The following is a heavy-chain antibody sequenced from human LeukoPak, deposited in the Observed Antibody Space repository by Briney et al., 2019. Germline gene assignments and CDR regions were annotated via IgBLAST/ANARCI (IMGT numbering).Heavy chain of an antibody. V-gene: IGHV4-61*01. CDR3: ARVGDSRGYSSDY. CDR1: GGSVSSGSYY. Sequence: SETLSLTCTVSGGSVSSGSYYWSWIRQPPGTGLDWIGYIYYSGSTNYNPSLKSRVTMSVDTSKNQFSLKLSSVTAADTAVYYCARVGDSRGYSSDYWGQGTLVTVSS. J-gene: IGHJ4*02. D-gene: IGHD3-22*01. CDR2: IYYSGST.